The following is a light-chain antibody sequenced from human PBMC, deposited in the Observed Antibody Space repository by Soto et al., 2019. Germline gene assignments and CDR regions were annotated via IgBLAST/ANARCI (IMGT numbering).Light chain of an antibody. J-gene: IGKJ4*01. CDR3: QQTYSIHALT. V-gene: IGKV1-39*01. CDR1: QSIASY. CDR2: AAS. Sequence: IQMTQSPFSLSAPVGDRVTITCRAGQSIASYLNWCQQKPGKPPNLLVYAASRLQSGVPSRFSGTRSGTNFTLTIGSLQPEDVATYYCQQTYSIHALTFGGGTKLELK.